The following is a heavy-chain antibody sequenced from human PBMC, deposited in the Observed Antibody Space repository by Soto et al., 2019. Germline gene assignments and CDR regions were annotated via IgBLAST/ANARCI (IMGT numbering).Heavy chain of an antibody. Sequence: PGGSLRLSCEASGFTFSGYGMHWVRQAPGKGLEWVAVISYYGTNEYYEDSVKGRFTISRDNSKNTLYLQMNSLRIEDTAVYFCAKEDSSGRYSLDYWGQGSQVNVSS. CDR3: AKEDSSGRYSLDY. D-gene: IGHD6-19*01. CDR2: ISYYGTNE. V-gene: IGHV3-30*18. J-gene: IGHJ4*02. CDR1: GFTFSGYG.